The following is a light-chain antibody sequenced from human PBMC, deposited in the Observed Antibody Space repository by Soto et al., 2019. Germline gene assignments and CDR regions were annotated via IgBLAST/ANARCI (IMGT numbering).Light chain of an antibody. Sequence: QSALTQSPSASASPGQSVPISCTGSSGDIGAYNYVSWYQQHPGKAPKLIIYEVNKRPSGVPDRFSGSKSGITASLTVSGLQADDEADYYCGAHAGSNTWVFGGGTKLTVL. CDR2: EVN. CDR3: GAHAGSNTWV. CDR1: SGDIGAYNY. V-gene: IGLV2-8*01. J-gene: IGLJ3*02.